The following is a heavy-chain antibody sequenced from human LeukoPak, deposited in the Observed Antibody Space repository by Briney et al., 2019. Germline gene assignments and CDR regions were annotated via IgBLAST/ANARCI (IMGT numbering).Heavy chain of an antibody. CDR3: ANARLYDRVTFDF. J-gene: IGHJ2*01. CDR1: GYTFTNYY. V-gene: IGHV1-2*02. D-gene: IGHD3-22*01. CDR2: INPNTGGT. Sequence: GASVKVSCKASGYTFTNYYIHWVRQAPGQGLEWMGWINPNTGGTNYAQRFEGRVSLTTDTPITTAYMELSRLRSDDTAVYYCANARLYDRVTFDFWGRGTLVTVSS.